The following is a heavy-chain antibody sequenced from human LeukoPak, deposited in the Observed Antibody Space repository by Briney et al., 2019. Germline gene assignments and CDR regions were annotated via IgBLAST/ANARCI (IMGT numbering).Heavy chain of an antibody. CDR3: ARAGIVNALDY. D-gene: IGHD2/OR15-2a*01. CDR2: IWYDGSNT. J-gene: IGHJ4*02. Sequence: LAGMSLRLSCAASGYTFSIYGMNWVRQAPGKGLEWVAIIWYDGSNTYFAESVMGRFSISKDNFKNIVYLQMNSRKIEDTGVYYCARAGIVNALDYWGQGAQVTVSP. V-gene: IGHV3-33*01. CDR1: GYTFSIYG.